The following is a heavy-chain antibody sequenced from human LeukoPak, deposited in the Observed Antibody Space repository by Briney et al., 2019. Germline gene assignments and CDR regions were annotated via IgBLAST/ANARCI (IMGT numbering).Heavy chain of an antibody. V-gene: IGHV3-66*04. Sequence: QPGGSLRLSCAASGFTVSSNYMSWVRQAPGKGLEWVSVIYSGGSTYYADSVKGRFTISRDNSKNTLYLQMNSLRAEDTAVYYCARRGPIAVAGGVDYWGQGPRVTVSS. J-gene: IGHJ4*02. CDR1: GFTVSSNY. CDR3: ARRGPIAVAGGVDY. D-gene: IGHD6-19*01. CDR2: IYSGGST.